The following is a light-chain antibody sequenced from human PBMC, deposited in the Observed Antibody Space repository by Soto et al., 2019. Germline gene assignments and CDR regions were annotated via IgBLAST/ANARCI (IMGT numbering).Light chain of an antibody. Sequence: QSALTQPASGSGSPGQSITISYNGTRSDIGAYNFVSWYQQHPGKAPKLILYDVNIRPSGVSYRFSGSKSGNTASLTISGLQAEDEADYYCTSWTTSTTMIFGGGTKVTVL. V-gene: IGLV2-14*03. CDR1: RSDIGAYNF. CDR2: DVN. J-gene: IGLJ2*01. CDR3: TSWTTSTTMI.